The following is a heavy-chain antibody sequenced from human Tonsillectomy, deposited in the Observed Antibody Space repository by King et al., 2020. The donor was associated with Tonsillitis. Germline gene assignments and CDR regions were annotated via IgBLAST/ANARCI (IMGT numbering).Heavy chain of an antibody. CDR3: ARGSFGMDG. J-gene: IGHJ6*02. CDR2: LSASGGTT. Sequence: DVQLVGSGGDLVKPGGSLRVSCAASGFTFRNHAMSWVGQAPGKGLEWVSSLSASGGTTYNADSVKGRFNMSRDNSKNTLSFQMNSLSAEATAVYYCARGSFGMDGWGRGSTVTVSS. V-gene: IGHV3-23*04. CDR1: GFTFRNHA.